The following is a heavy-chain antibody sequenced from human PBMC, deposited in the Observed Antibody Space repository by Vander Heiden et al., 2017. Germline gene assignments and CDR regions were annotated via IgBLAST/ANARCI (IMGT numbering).Heavy chain of an antibody. CDR1: GFTFSSYS. Sequence: EVQLVESGGGLVKPGGSLRLSCAASGFTFSSYSMNWVRQAPGKGLEWVSSISSRSSYIYYADSVKGRFTISRDNAKNSLYLQMNSLRAEDTAVYYCARVLLWFGARYGMDVWGQGTTVTVSS. D-gene: IGHD3-10*01. CDR2: ISSRSSYI. V-gene: IGHV3-21*01. CDR3: ARVLLWFGARYGMDV. J-gene: IGHJ6*02.